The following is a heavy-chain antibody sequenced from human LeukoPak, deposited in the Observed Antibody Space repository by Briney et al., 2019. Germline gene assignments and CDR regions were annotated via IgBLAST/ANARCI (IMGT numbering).Heavy chain of an antibody. CDR2: INHSGST. D-gene: IGHD3-10*01. V-gene: IGHV4-34*01. Sequence: GSLRLSCTTSGFNFRAYWMGWVRQAPGKGLEWIGEINHSGSTNYNPSLKSRVTISVDTSKNQFSLKLSSVTAADTAVYYCAREMMVLWGQGTLVTVSS. CDR1: GFNFRAYW. J-gene: IGHJ4*02. CDR3: AREMMVL.